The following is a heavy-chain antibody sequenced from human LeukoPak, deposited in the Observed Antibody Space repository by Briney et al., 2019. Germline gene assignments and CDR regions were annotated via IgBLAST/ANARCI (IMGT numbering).Heavy chain of an antibody. J-gene: IGHJ4*02. Sequence: GGSLRLSCAASGFTFSSYSMNWVRQAPGKGLEWVSYISSSSSTIYYADSVKGRFTISRDNAKNSLYLQMNSLRAEDTAVYYCARVGSYGDYGFDYWGQGTLVTASS. D-gene: IGHD4-17*01. CDR2: ISSSSSTI. CDR3: ARVGSYGDYGFDY. CDR1: GFTFSSYS. V-gene: IGHV3-48*01.